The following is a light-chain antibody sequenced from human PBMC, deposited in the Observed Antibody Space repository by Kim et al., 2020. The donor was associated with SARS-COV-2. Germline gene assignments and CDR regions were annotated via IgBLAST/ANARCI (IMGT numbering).Light chain of an antibody. CDR1: PNIRSF. CDR2: GAS. Sequence: ASVGERVTIICRASPNIRSFLNLYQQELGKAPILLIYGASTLQTGVPSRFSGRGSGTDFTLTINNLQPEDFATYYCQQSYTTPQYTFGQGTKLDI. V-gene: IGKV1-39*01. CDR3: QQSYTTPQYT. J-gene: IGKJ2*01.